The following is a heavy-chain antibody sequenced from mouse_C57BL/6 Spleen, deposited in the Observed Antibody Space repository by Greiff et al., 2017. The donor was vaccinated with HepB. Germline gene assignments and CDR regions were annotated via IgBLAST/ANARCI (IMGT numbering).Heavy chain of an antibody. D-gene: IGHD2-3*01. V-gene: IGHV1-26*01. CDR1: GYTFTDYY. CDR2: INPNNGGT. Sequence: EVQLQQSGPELVKPGASVKISCKASGYTFTDYYMNWVKQSHGKSLEWIGDINPNNGGTSYNQKFKGKATLTVDKSSSTAYMELRSLTSEDSAVYYCARQGWFLDYWGQGTTLTVSS. CDR3: ARQGWFLDY. J-gene: IGHJ2*01.